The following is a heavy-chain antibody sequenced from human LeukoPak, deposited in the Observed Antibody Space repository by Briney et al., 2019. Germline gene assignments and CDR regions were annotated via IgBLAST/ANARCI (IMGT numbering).Heavy chain of an antibody. CDR2: SISGSTI. J-gene: IGHJ6*03. CDR1: GFTFSDYY. CDR3: ARDRIVVVPAASYYMDV. Sequence: KTGGSLRLSCAASGFTFSDYYMSWIRQAPGKGLEWVSYSISGSTINYAGSVKGRFTISRDNAKNSLYLQMNSLTAEDTAVYYCARDRIVVVPAASYYMDVWGKGTTVTVSS. D-gene: IGHD2-2*01. V-gene: IGHV3-11*04.